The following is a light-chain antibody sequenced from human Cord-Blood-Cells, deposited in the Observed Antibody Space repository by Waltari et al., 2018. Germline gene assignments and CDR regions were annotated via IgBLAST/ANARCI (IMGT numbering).Light chain of an antibody. V-gene: IGKV3-11*01. CDR2: DAS. J-gene: IGKJ3*01. CDR3: QQRSNWPPGFT. CDR1: QRVSSY. Sequence: IVLTQSPATLSLSPGETATLSCRASQRVSSYLAWYQQKPGQAPSLLIYDASNRATGIPARFSGSGSGTDFTLTNSSLEPEDFAVYYCQQRSNWPPGFTFGPGTKVDIK.